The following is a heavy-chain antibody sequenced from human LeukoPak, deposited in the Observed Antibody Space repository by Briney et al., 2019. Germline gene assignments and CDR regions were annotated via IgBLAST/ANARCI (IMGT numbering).Heavy chain of an antibody. CDR3: AGADILTGKGIFDI. J-gene: IGHJ3*02. D-gene: IGHD3-9*01. CDR2: INLTGST. V-gene: IGHV4-34*01. CDR1: GGSFSGYY. Sequence: SETLSLTCAVYGGSFSGYYWSWIRQPPGKGLEWIGEINLTGSTNYNPPLKSRVTISVDTSKNQFSLKLSSVTAADTAVYYCAGADILTGKGIFDIWGQGTMVTVSS.